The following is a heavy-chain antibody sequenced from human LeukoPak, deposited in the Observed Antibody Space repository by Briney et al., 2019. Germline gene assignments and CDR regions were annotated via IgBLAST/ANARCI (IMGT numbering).Heavy chain of an antibody. Sequence: GGSLRLSCEASGFAFNTYTMNWVRQAPGKGLEWVSTISDTTSFIYYADSVKGRFTISRDNAKNSLYLQMNSLRAEDTAVYYCASYAQLFSRESRDYWGQGTLVTVSS. V-gene: IGHV3-21*01. J-gene: IGHJ4*02. CDR2: ISDTTSFI. CDR1: GFAFNTYT. D-gene: IGHD3-16*01. CDR3: ASYAQLFSRESRDY.